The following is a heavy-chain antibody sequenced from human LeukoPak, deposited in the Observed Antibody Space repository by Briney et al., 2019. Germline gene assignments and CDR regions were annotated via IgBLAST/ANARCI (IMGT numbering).Heavy chain of an antibody. Sequence: LRPSSAASEFTFSTYAISWVRQAPGKGLKRVSAISGSGGSTYYADSVKGRFTIPRDNSKNTVYLQMNSLRAEDTAVYHCARRTYDSSGYDNWGQGTLVTVSS. V-gene: IGHV3-23*01. CDR2: ISGSGGST. D-gene: IGHD3-22*01. CDR1: EFTFSTYA. J-gene: IGHJ4*02. CDR3: ARRTYDSSGYDN.